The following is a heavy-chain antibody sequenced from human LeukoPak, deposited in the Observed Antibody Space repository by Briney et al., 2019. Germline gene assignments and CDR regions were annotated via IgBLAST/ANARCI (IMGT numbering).Heavy chain of an antibody. D-gene: IGHD6-6*01. CDR3: ARVYTSSSRTFDY. V-gene: IGHV3-72*01. Sequence: GGSLRLSCAASGFTFSDHYMDWVRQAPGKGLEWVARIRKKTNSYTTEYAASAKGRFTISRDDSRNSLYLQMNSLKTEDTAVYYCARVYTSSSRTFDYWGQGTLVTVSS. J-gene: IGHJ4*02. CDR1: GFTFSDHY. CDR2: IRKKTNSYTT.